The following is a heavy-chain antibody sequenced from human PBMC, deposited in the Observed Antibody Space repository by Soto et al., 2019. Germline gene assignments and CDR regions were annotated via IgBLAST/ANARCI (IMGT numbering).Heavy chain of an antibody. CDR3: ARDEFGIADFDY. CDR2: ISAYNGNT. V-gene: IGHV1-18*01. CDR1: GCTFTSSG. Sequence: VKDSWKPSGCTFTSSGISWVRQAPGQGLEWMGWISAYNGNTNYAQKLQGRVTMTTGTSTSTAYMELRSLRSDDTAVYYCARDEFGIADFDYWGQGTLVTVSS. D-gene: IGHD6-13*01. J-gene: IGHJ4*02.